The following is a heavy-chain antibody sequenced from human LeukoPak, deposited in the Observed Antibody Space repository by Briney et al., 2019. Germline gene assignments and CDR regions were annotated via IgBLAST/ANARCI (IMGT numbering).Heavy chain of an antibody. CDR3: ASARSGGYMDV. V-gene: IGHV3-30*02. J-gene: IGHJ6*03. D-gene: IGHD2-15*01. Sequence: GSLRLSCAASGFTFSSYGMHWVRQAPGKGLEWVALIRFDGTNKYYAESEKGRFTISRDNSKYTLYLQMNSLRAGDTAVYYCASARSGGYMDVWGKGTTVTVSS. CDR2: IRFDGTNK. CDR1: GFTFSSYG.